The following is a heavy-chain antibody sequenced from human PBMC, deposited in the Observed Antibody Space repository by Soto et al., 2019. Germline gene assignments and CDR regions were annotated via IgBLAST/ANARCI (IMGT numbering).Heavy chain of an antibody. J-gene: IGHJ4*02. D-gene: IGHD5-18*01. V-gene: IGHV3-23*01. Sequence: EVQLLESGGGLVQPGGSLRLSCAASGFTFSTYAMDWVRQAPGKGLEWVSSLSDNGGTTYYADSVKGRFTISRDNSKNTLYRQVNSLRADDTAVYYCAKNRPTWIQLWSLDYWGQGTLVTVSS. CDR1: GFTFSTYA. CDR2: LSDNGGTT. CDR3: AKNRPTWIQLWSLDY.